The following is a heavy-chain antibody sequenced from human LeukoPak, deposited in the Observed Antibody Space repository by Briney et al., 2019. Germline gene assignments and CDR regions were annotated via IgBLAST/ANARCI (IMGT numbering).Heavy chain of an antibody. CDR2: IHYDGSDK. CDR3: TKSYIYGFDY. V-gene: IGHV3-30*02. Sequence: QPGGSLRLSCAASGFTFSNYGMHWVRQAPGKGLEWVAFIHYDGSDKYYADSAKGRFTISRDNSKNTLHLQMNSLSPEDMAVYYCTKSYIYGFDYWGQGTLVTVSS. D-gene: IGHD5-18*01. CDR1: GFTFSNYG. J-gene: IGHJ4*02.